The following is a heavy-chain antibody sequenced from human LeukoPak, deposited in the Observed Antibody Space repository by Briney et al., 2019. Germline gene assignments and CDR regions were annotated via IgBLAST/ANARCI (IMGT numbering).Heavy chain of an antibody. CDR1: GGSINSYY. Sequence: KPSETLSLTCTVSGGSINSYYWSWIRQPPGKGLEWIGYVYYSGSTKYNPSLKSRVTISVDTSKNQFSLKLSSVTAADTAVYYCARHWGTTVVSPLTAWAYWGQGTLVTVSS. D-gene: IGHD4-23*01. J-gene: IGHJ4*02. CDR3: ARHWGTTVVSPLTAWAY. CDR2: VYYSGST. V-gene: IGHV4-59*08.